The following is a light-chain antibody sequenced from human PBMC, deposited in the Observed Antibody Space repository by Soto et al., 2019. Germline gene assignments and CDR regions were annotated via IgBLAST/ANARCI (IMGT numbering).Light chain of an antibody. CDR3: KHYDHLPPLS. Sequence: DIQMTQSPSSLSASVGDRVTITCQASQDIRNYLNWYQQKPGKAPNLLIYDASNLKAGVPSRFSGSGSGTEFTFTIRSLQPEDIATYYCKHYDHLPPLSFGGGTKVEIK. CDR2: DAS. J-gene: IGKJ4*01. V-gene: IGKV1-33*01. CDR1: QDIRNY.